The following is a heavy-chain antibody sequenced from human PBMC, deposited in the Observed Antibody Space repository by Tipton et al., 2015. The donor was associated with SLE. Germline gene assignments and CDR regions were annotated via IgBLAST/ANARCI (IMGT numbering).Heavy chain of an antibody. D-gene: IGHD3-22*01. CDR2: INSDGSST. J-gene: IGHJ4*02. Sequence: GSLRLSCAASGFTFSSYWMHWVRQAPGKGLVWVSRINSDGSSTSYADSVKGRFTISRDNAKNTLYLQMNSLRAEDTAVYYCARERDYYDSSGYYGYWGQGTLVTVSS. V-gene: IGHV3-74*01. CDR1: GFTFSSYW. CDR3: ARERDYYDSSGYYGY.